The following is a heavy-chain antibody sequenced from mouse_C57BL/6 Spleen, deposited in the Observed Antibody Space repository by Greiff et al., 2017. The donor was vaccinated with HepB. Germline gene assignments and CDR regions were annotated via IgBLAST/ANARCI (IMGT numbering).Heavy chain of an antibody. V-gene: IGHV10-1*01. D-gene: IGHD4-1*02. CDR2: IRSKSNNYAT. CDR1: GFSFNTYA. J-gene: IGHJ2*01. Sequence: EVQLVESGGGLVQPKGSLKLSCAASGFSFNTYAMNWVRQAPGKGLEWVARIRSKSNNYATYYADSVKDRFTISRDDSESMLYLQMNNLKTEDTAMYYCVRHSQLGRGGYFDYWGQGTTLTVSS. CDR3: VRHSQLGRGGYFDY.